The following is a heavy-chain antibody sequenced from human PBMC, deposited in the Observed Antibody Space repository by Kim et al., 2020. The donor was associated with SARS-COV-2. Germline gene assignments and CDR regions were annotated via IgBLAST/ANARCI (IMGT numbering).Heavy chain of an antibody. CDR3: AKDRDWGQWLVQGGNYYFDY. D-gene: IGHD6-19*01. V-gene: IGHV3-23*01. Sequence: GGSLRLSCAASGFTFSSYAMSWVRQAPGKGLEWVSAISGSGGSTYYADSVKGRFTISRDNSKNTLYLQMNSLRAEDTAVYYCAKDRDWGQWLVQGGNYYFDYWAREPWSPSPQ. J-gene: IGHJ4*02. CDR1: GFTFSSYA. CDR2: ISGSGGST.